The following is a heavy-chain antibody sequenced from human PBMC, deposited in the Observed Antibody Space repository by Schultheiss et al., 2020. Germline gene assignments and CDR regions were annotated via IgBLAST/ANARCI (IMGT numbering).Heavy chain of an antibody. CDR2: IKQDGSEK. CDR3: ASQGYSSGWYEFDY. V-gene: IGHV3-7*01. Sequence: GESLKIPCATSGFVFENAYMSWVRQAPGKGLEWVANIKQDGSEKYYVDSVKGRFTISRDNAKNSLYLQMNSLRAEDTAVYYCASQGYSSGWYEFDYWGQGTRVTVSS. J-gene: IGHJ4*02. D-gene: IGHD6-19*01. CDR1: GFVFENAY.